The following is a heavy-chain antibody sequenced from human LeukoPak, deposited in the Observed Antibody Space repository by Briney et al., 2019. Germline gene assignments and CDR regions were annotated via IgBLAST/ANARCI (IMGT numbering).Heavy chain of an antibody. CDR2: IYYSGST. CDR1: GGSISSSSYY. J-gene: IGHJ5*02. CDR3: ASSDYDILTGYYPNWFDP. V-gene: IGHV4-39*07. D-gene: IGHD3-9*01. Sequence: SETLSLTCTVSGGSISSSSYYWGWIRQPPGKGLEWIGSIYYSGSTYYNPSLKSRVTISVDTSKNQFSLKLSSVTAADTAVYYCASSDYDILTGYYPNWFDPWGQGTLVTVSS.